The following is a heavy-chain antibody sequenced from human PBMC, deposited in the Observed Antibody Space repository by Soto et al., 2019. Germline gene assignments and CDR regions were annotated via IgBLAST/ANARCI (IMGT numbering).Heavy chain of an antibody. CDR3: ARVGYCSGGSCHYFDY. J-gene: IGHJ4*02. V-gene: IGHV4-4*02. D-gene: IGHD2-15*01. Sequence: SETLSLTCAVSGGSISSSNWWSWVRQPPGKGLEWIGEIYHSGSTNYNPSLKSRVTISVDNSKKQFSLKLSSVTAADTAVYYCARVGYCSGGSCHYFDYWGQGTLVTVSS. CDR1: GGSISSSNW. CDR2: IYHSGST.